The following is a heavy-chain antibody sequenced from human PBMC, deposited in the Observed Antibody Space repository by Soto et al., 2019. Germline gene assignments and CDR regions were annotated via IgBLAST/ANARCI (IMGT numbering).Heavy chain of an antibody. V-gene: IGHV3-30*02. Sequence: PGGSLRLSCAPSGFNFSRYGMHWVRQAPGKGLEWVAFIWYDGSSKNYADSVNGRFTISRDNPKTTLYLQMNSLRAEDTAVYYCAKDFPTGTTLDYFDYWGQGTLVTVSS. J-gene: IGHJ4*02. CDR2: IWYDGSSK. CDR3: AKDFPTGTTLDYFDY. CDR1: GFNFSRYG. D-gene: IGHD1-7*01.